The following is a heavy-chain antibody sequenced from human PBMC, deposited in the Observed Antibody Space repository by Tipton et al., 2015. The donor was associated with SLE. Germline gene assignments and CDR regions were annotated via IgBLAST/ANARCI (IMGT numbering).Heavy chain of an antibody. CDR2: IYHSGST. J-gene: IGHJ4*02. D-gene: IGHD3-22*01. Sequence: TLSLTCADSGYSINSGYYWGWIRQPPGKGLEWIGSIYHSGSTYYNPSLKSRVTISVDTSKNQFSLKLSSVTAADTAVYYCARSYYYDSSGYHDYWGQGTLVTVSS. CDR3: ARSYYYDSSGYHDY. CDR1: GYSINSGYY. V-gene: IGHV4-38-2*01.